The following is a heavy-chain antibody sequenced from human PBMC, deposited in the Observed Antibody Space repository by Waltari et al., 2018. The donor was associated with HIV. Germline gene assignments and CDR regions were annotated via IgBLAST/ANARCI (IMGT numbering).Heavy chain of an antibody. CDR2: IKQDGSEK. Sequence: EVLLVESGGGLVQPAGTVRLSCTASGFMFASYWLSWVRQAPGKGLEWVANIKQDGSEKYYVDSMKCRFTISRDNAKNSLYLQMNSLRAEDTAMYYCATSRTFDYWGQGTLVTVSS. D-gene: IGHD2-2*01. J-gene: IGHJ4*02. V-gene: IGHV3-7*01. CDR3: ATSRTFDY. CDR1: GFMFASYW.